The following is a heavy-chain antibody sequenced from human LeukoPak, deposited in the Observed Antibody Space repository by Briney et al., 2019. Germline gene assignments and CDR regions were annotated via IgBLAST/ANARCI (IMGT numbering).Heavy chain of an antibody. J-gene: IGHJ4*02. V-gene: IGHV3-7*01. Sequence: GGSLRLSCAASRFTLSNDWMSGVRQAPGKGLEWVANIKQDGSETYYVDSVNGRFTISRDNAKNSLSLQMNSLRAEDTAVYYCARQRGSGCLDYWGQGTLVTVSS. CDR3: ARQRGSGCLDY. CDR2: IKQDGSET. D-gene: IGHD6-19*01. CDR1: RFTLSNDW.